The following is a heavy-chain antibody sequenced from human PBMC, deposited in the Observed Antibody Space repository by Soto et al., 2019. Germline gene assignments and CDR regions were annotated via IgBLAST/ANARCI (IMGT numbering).Heavy chain of an antibody. CDR1: GGSISSSSYY. D-gene: IGHD6-19*01. CDR3: AFYNSGWSV. J-gene: IGHJ3*01. Sequence: SETLSLTCTVSGGSISSSSYYWGWIRQPPGKGLEWIGSIYYSGSTYYNPSLKSRITINPDTSKNQFSLQLNSVTPEDTAVYYCAFYNSGWSVWGQGTMVTVSS. V-gene: IGHV4-39*01. CDR2: IYYSGST.